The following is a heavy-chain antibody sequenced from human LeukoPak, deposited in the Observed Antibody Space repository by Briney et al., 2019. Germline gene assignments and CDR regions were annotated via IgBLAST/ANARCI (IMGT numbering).Heavy chain of an antibody. Sequence: PGGSLRLSCAASGFTFDDYGMSWVRQAPGKGLEWVSGINWNGGSTCYADSVKGRFTISRDNAKNSLYLQMNSRRGEDPAVYYCARHYYDSSGYYQNIDYWGQGTLVTVSS. J-gene: IGHJ4*02. CDR1: GFTFDDYG. CDR3: ARHYYDSSGYYQNIDY. CDR2: INWNGGST. V-gene: IGHV3-20*04. D-gene: IGHD3-22*01.